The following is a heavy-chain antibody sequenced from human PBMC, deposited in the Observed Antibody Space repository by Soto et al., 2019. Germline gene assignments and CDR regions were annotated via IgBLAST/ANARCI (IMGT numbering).Heavy chain of an antibody. CDR2: IYYSGST. Sequence: QVQLQESGPGLVKPSQTLSLTCTVSGGSISSGGYYWSWIRQHPGKGLEWIGYIYYSGSTYYNPSLKSRVTRSVDTSKNQFSLKLSSVTAADTAVYYCARVSFGAIFGVANNWFDPWGQGTLVTVSS. CDR1: GGSISSGGYY. J-gene: IGHJ5*02. D-gene: IGHD3-3*01. CDR3: ARVSFGAIFGVANNWFDP. V-gene: IGHV4-31*03.